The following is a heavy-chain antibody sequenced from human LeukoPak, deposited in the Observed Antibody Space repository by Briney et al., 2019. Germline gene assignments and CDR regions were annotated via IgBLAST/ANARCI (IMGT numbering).Heavy chain of an antibody. D-gene: IGHD1-14*01. V-gene: IGHV4-39*07. CDR2: IYYSGTT. CDR3: ARAPEYGLYYFDY. Sequence: SETLSLTCTVSGGLISISTYYWGWIRQPPGKGLEWIGSIYYSGTTHYNPSLKSRVTISVDTSKNQFSLKLTSVTTADTAVYYCARAPEYGLYYFDYWGQGTLVTVSS. CDR1: GGLISISTYY. J-gene: IGHJ4*02.